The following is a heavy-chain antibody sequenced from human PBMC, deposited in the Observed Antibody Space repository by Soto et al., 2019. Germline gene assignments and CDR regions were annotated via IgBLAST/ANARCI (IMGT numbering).Heavy chain of an antibody. CDR1: GDSISNYY. CDR3: EADYNSGSYRSDF. D-gene: IGHD3-16*02. CDR2: MNNNGGI. V-gene: IGHV4-59*13. Sequence: SESLSLTCTVSGDSISNYYWNWIRQPPGKGLEWIVYMNNNGGINYNPSLRRRVTMSVDTSKNQVSLKLRSVTAADTAVYYCEADYNSGSYRSDFSGPATLVTVSS. J-gene: IGHJ4*02.